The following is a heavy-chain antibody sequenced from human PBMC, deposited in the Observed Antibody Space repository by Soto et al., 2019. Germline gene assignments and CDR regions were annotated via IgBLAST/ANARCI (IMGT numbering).Heavy chain of an antibody. J-gene: IGHJ6*02. Sequence: PGGSLRLSCAASGFTFSDYYMSWIRQAPGKGLEWVSYISSSSSYTNYADSVKGRFTISRDNAKNSLYLQMNSLRAEDTAVYYCARPYCSSTSCPNYYYYGMDVWGQGNPGHRLL. V-gene: IGHV3-11*06. D-gene: IGHD2-2*01. CDR3: ARPYCSSTSCPNYYYYGMDV. CDR1: GFTFSDYY. CDR2: ISSSSSYT.